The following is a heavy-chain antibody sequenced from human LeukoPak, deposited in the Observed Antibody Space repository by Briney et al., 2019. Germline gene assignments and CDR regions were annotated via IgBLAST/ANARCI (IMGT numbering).Heavy chain of an antibody. V-gene: IGHV3-21*01. J-gene: IGHJ4*02. CDR1: GFTLSSYS. Sequence: GGSLRLSCAASGFTLSSYSMNWVRQAGGKGLEGVSSLSSTTIYIYYAASLTRRFTISRDNAKNSLYLQMNSLRAEDTAVYYCARDLRAAGTNYSDYWGQGTLVTVSS. CDR3: ARDLRAAGTNYSDY. CDR2: LSSTTIYI. D-gene: IGHD6-13*01.